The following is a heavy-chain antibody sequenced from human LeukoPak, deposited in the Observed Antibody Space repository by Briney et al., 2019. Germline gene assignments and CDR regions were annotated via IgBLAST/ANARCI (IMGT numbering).Heavy chain of an antibody. V-gene: IGHV4-31*03. J-gene: IGHJ4*02. CDR2: IYYSGST. CDR1: GGSISSGDYY. CDR3: ARYADREGSFDY. Sequence: SETLSLTCTVSGGSISSGDYYWSWIRQHPGKGLEWIGYIYYSGSTYYNPSLKSRVTISVDTSKNQFSLKLSSVTAADTAVYYCARYADREGSFDYWGQGTLVTVSS. D-gene: IGHD3-10*01.